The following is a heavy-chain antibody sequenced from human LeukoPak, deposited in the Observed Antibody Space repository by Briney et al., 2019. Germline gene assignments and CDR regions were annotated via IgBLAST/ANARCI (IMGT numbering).Heavy chain of an antibody. CDR3: AKALARQWLVYYFDY. CDR1: GFTFSSYA. J-gene: IGHJ4*02. Sequence: PGGSLRLSCAASGFTFSSYAVSWVRQAPGKGLEWVSAISGSGGSTYYADSVKGRFTISRDNSKNTLYLQMNSLRAEDTAVYYCAKALARQWLVYYFDYWGQGALVTVSS. CDR2: ISGSGGST. D-gene: IGHD6-19*01. V-gene: IGHV3-23*01.